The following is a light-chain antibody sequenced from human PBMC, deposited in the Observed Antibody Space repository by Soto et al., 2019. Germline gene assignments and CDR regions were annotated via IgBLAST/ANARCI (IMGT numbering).Light chain of an antibody. J-gene: IGKJ1*01. CDR3: QHYGSSWT. CDR1: QSVSSSY. Sequence: ETAMTQSAATLSVSPRERAILSCRASQSVSSSYLAWYQLKPGQAPRLLIYGASSRATGIPDRFSGSGSGTDFTLTISRREPEDFAVYYCQHYGSSWTFGQGSKVDI. CDR2: GAS. V-gene: IGKV3-20*01.